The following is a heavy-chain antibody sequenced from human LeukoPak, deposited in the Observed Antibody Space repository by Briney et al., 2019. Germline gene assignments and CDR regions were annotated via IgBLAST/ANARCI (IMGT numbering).Heavy chain of an antibody. CDR1: GGSISSYY. V-gene: IGHV3-7*01. CDR3: ARVGYSGWNLEY. J-gene: IGHJ4*02. CDR2: INQGGSVK. Sequence: ETLSLTCTVSGGSISSYYWSWVRQAPGKGLEWVANINQGGSVKYYVDSVKGRFTISRDDAENSLYVQMNSLRDEDTAVYYCARVGYSGWNLEYWGQGTLVTVSS. D-gene: IGHD5-12*01.